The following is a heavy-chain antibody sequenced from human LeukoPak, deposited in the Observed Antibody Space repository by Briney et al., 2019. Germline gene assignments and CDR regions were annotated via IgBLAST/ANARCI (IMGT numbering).Heavy chain of an antibody. D-gene: IGHD6-19*01. V-gene: IGHV1-8*01. J-gene: IGHJ4*02. CDR2: MNPNSGNT. Sequence: ASVKVSCKASGYTFTSYDINWVRQATGQGLEWMGWMNPNSGNTGYAQKFQGRVTMTRNTSISTAYMELRSLRSDDTAVYYCARGSWNIAVAGTFDYWGQGTLVTVSS. CDR1: GYTFTSYD. CDR3: ARGSWNIAVAGTFDY.